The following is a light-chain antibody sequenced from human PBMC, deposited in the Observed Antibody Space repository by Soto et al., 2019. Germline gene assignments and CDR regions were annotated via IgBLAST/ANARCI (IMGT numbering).Light chain of an antibody. Sequence: DIQMTQSPSSLSASVGDRVAITCRASQNVRKFLSWYQHNPGKAPKLLIYAASSLQSGVPSRFSGSGSGTDFTLTISSLQPDDFATYYCQQSSTAPWSFGQGTKVDIK. CDR2: AAS. CDR3: QQSSTAPWS. CDR1: QNVRKF. J-gene: IGKJ1*01. V-gene: IGKV1-39*01.